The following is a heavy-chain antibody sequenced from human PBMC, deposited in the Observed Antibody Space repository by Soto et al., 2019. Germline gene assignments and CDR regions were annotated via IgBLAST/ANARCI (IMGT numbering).Heavy chain of an antibody. CDR1: GFTFSSYW. J-gene: IGHJ6*02. CDR3: ARDRWYQLLSAYYYYGMDV. D-gene: IGHD2-2*01. Sequence: PGGSLRLSCAASGFTFSSYWMSWVRQAPGKGLEWVANIKQDGSEKYYVDSMKGRFTISRDNAKNSLYLQMNSLRAEDTAVYYCARDRWYQLLSAYYYYGMDVWGQGTTVTVSS. V-gene: IGHV3-7*05. CDR2: IKQDGSEK.